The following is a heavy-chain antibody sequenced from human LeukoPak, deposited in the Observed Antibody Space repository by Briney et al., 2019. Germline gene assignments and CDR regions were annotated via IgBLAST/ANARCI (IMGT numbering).Heavy chain of an antibody. CDR3: ARVGERDKFALIEVRVDP. CDR1: GFRFSSIW. Sequence: PGGSMRLSCAASGFRFSSIWMSWVRQAPGKGLEWVASIRKDGSEKYYLDSVKGRFTISRDNAKDSVYLQMNSLRAEDTAVYYCARVGERDKFALIEVRVDPWGQGTLVTVSS. J-gene: IGHJ5*02. CDR2: IRKDGSEK. V-gene: IGHV3-7*01. D-gene: IGHD2-21*01.